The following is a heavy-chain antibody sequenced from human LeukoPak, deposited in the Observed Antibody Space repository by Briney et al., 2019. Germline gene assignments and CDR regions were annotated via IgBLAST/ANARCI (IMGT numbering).Heavy chain of an antibody. CDR2: IYPGDSDT. J-gene: IGHJ4*02. CDR3: ARVRDGYPDY. D-gene: IGHD5-24*01. CDR1: GYSFTTYW. V-gene: IGHV5-51*01. Sequence: GESLKISWKGSGYSFTTYWIGWGRQMPGKRREWMGIIYPGDSDTRYSPSFQGQVTISADKSISTAYLQWSSLKASDTAVYYCARVRDGYPDYWGQGTLVTVSS.